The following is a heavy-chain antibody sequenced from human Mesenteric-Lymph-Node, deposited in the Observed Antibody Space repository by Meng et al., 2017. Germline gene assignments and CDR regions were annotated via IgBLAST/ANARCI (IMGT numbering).Heavy chain of an antibody. CDR2: IKADGSST. CDR3: ATANYGSGSYISH. J-gene: IGHJ4*02. CDR1: GFTFSSYW. V-gene: IGHV3-74*01. Sequence: GGSLRLSCAASGFTFSSYWMSWVRQAPGKGLVWVSRIKADGSSTNYADSVKGRFTISRDNAKNTLYLQMNSLRAEDTAVYYCATANYGSGSYISHWGQGTLVTVSS. D-gene: IGHD3-10*01.